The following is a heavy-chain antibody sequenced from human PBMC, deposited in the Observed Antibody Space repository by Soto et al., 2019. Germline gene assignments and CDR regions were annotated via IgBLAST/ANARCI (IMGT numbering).Heavy chain of an antibody. V-gene: IGHV4-59*01. J-gene: IGHJ6*02. D-gene: IGHD3-10*01. Sequence: ETLSLTCTVTGDSISSYYWSWIPQPPGKGLELIGYIYYSGSTNHNPSLKSRVTISAETSKNQFSLKLSSGTAADTAVYYRARVRLKRCLQCGDTGMDCWGQGTTVT. CDR2: IYYSGST. CDR3: ARVRLKRCLQCGDTGMDC. CDR1: GDSISSYY.